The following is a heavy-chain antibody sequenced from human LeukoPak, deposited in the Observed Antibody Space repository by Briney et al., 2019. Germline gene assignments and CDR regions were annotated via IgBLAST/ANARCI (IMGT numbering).Heavy chain of an antibody. CDR2: IYYGGTT. J-gene: IGHJ5*02. V-gene: IGHV4-39*07. CDR3: ARWSSDWENNYFDP. Sequence: SETLSLTCTVSFGSINSDSHYWGWIRQPPGNRLEWIASIYYGGTTQYNPSLKSRATISIDTSNNRFSLRLTSATAADTAVYYCARWSSDWENNYFDPWGQGILVTVSS. D-gene: IGHD2-21*02. CDR1: FGSINSDSHY.